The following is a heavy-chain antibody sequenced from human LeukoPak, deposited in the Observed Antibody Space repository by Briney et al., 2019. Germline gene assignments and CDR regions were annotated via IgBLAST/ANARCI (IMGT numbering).Heavy chain of an antibody. CDR3: ASNSGWYDSGTIDH. Sequence: SETLSLTCTVSGGSASSGSYYWSWIRQPPGKGLEWIGYIYYSGSTNYNPSLKSRVTISVDRSKNQFSLKLSSVTAADTAVYYCASNSGWYDSGTIDHWGQGTLVTVSS. V-gene: IGHV4-61*01. D-gene: IGHD6-19*01. J-gene: IGHJ4*02. CDR1: GGSASSGSYY. CDR2: IYYSGST.